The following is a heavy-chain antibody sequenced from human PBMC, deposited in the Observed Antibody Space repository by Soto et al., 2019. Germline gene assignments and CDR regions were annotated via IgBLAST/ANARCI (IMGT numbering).Heavy chain of an antibody. CDR3: ATQAPYSSSPYYYYYLDV. J-gene: IGHJ6*03. V-gene: IGHV4-34*01. Sequence: ASQAPSLTCAFDYGSFSGYYLSWIGQGPGKGLEWIGEINHTGSTNYNPSLKSRATISVDTSKNQFSLKLNSVTAADTAVYYCATQAPYSSSPYYYYYLDVWGKGTTVTVSS. D-gene: IGHD6-6*01. CDR2: INHTGST. CDR1: YGSFSGYY.